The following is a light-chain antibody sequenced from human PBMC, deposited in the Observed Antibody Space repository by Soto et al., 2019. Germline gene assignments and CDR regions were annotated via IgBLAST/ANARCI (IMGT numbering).Light chain of an antibody. CDR2: GAS. CDR1: QSISDW. CDR3: QQYNSYSGT. Sequence: ESLLIQSAAALSASVGDRVTIACRASQSISDWLAWYQQKPGKAPKLLIYGASSLESGVPSRFSGSGSGTEFTLTISSLQPDDFATYYCQQYNSYSGTFGQGTKVDIK. V-gene: IGKV1-5*01. J-gene: IGKJ1*01.